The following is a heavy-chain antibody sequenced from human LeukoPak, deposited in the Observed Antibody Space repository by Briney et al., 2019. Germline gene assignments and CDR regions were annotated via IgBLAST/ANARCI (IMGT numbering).Heavy chain of an antibody. D-gene: IGHD6-13*01. CDR2: ISSSSSYI. V-gene: IGHV3-21*01. CDR1: GFTFSSYS. CDR3: ARGGAAAAPNWFDP. J-gene: IGHJ5*02. Sequence: GGSLRLSCAASGFTFSSYSMNWVRQAPGKGLEWVSSISSSSSYIYYADSVKGRFTISRDNAKNSLYLQMNSLRAEDTAVYYCARGGAAAAPNWFDPWGQGNLVTVSS.